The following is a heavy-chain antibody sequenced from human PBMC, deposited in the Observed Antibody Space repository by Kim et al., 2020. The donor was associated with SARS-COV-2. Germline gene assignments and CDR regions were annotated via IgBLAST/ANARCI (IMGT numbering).Heavy chain of an antibody. Sequence: GGSLRLSCAASGFTFSDYYMSWIRQAPGKGLEWVSYISSSGSIIYYADSVKGRFTISRDNAKNSLYLQMNSLRAEDTAVYYCARDRRIMITFGGVIADDAFDIWGQGTMVTVSS. D-gene: IGHD3-16*02. CDR2: ISSSGSII. J-gene: IGHJ3*02. CDR3: ARDRRIMITFGGVIADDAFDI. CDR1: GFTFSDYY. V-gene: IGHV3-11*01.